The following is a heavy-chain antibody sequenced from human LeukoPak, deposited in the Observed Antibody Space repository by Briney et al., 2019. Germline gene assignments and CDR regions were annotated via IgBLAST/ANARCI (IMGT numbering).Heavy chain of an antibody. Sequence: GGSLRLSCAASGYTFSHYSVNWVRQAPGKGLEWVSSISSTSDYIYYADSVKGRFTISRDNTKSSLYLQMNSLRAEDTAVYYCAKDGGGGTYSFDYWGQGSLVTVSS. CDR3: AKDGGGGTYSFDY. CDR1: GYTFSHYS. V-gene: IGHV3-21*01. D-gene: IGHD3-16*01. CDR2: ISSTSDYI. J-gene: IGHJ4*02.